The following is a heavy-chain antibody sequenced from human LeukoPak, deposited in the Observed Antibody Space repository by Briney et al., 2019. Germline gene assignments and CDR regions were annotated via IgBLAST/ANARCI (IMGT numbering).Heavy chain of an antibody. CDR1: GGSFSGYY. Sequence: SETLSLTCAVYGGSFSGYYWSWIRQPPGKGLEWTGEINHSGSTNYNPSLKSRVTISVDTSKNQFSLKLSSVTAADTAVYYCARHRNSVVPAAPFDYWGQGTLVTVSS. J-gene: IGHJ4*02. V-gene: IGHV4-34*01. D-gene: IGHD2-2*01. CDR3: ARHRNSVVPAAPFDY. CDR2: INHSGST.